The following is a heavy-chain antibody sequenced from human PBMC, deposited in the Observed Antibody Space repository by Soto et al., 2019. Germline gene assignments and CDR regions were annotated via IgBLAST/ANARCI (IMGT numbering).Heavy chain of an antibody. V-gene: IGHV1-2*02. Sequence: ASVKVSCKASGYTFTGYYMHWVRQAPGQGLEWMGWINPNSGGTNYAQKFQGRVTMTRDTSISTAYMELSRLRSDDTAVYYCARPERPYYDSSGYYDYWGQGTLVTVSS. D-gene: IGHD3-22*01. CDR2: INPNSGGT. CDR1: GYTFTGYY. CDR3: ARPERPYYDSSGYYDY. J-gene: IGHJ4*02.